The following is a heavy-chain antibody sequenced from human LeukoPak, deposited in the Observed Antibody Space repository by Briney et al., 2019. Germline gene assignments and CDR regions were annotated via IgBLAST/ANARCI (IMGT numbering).Heavy chain of an antibody. CDR1: GFTFSSYW. Sequence: PGGSLRLSCAASGFTFSSYWMSWVRQAPGKGLEWVANIKQDGSEKYYVDSVKGRFTISRDNAKNSLYLQMNSLRAEDTAVYYCARALVGATRKRGAFDIWGQGTMVTVSS. CDR3: ARALVGATRKRGAFDI. D-gene: IGHD1-26*01. CDR2: IKQDGSEK. V-gene: IGHV3-7*01. J-gene: IGHJ3*02.